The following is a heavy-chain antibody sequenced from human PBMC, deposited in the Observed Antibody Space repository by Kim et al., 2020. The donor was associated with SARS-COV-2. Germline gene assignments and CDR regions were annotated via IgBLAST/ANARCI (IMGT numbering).Heavy chain of an antibody. CDR3: ARESGITIFGVAPVYYYSGMDV. J-gene: IGHJ6*02. Sequence: ASVKVSCKASGYTFTSYGISWVRQAPGQGLEWMGWISAYNGNTNYAQKLQGRVTMTTDTSTSTAYMELRSLTSDDTAVYYCARESGITIFGVAPVYYYSGMDVWGQGPTVTVYS. CDR1: GYTFTSYG. CDR2: ISAYNGNT. V-gene: IGHV1-18*01. D-gene: IGHD3-3*01.